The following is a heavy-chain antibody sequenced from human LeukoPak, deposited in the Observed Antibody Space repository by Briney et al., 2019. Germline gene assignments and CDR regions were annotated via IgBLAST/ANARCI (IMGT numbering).Heavy chain of an antibody. CDR1: GFIFDNFG. V-gene: IGHV3-9*01. D-gene: IGHD3-10*01. Sequence: QPGGSLRLSCEASGFIFDNFGIHWVRQVPGKGLEWVSRISWNGDRRDYVDSVKGRFTVSRDNAKNSLYLQMNSLRAEDTALYYCARESPIDGSGNDYWGQGTLVTVSS. CDR3: ARESPIDGSGNDY. CDR2: ISWNGDRR. J-gene: IGHJ4*02.